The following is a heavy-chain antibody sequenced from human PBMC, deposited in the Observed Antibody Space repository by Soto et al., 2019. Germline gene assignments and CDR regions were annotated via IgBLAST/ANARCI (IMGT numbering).Heavy chain of an antibody. V-gene: IGHV1-18*01. J-gene: IGHJ4*02. CDR1: GYIFNNYG. CDR3: ARDIAYDIDY. D-gene: IGHD5-12*01. CDR2: IYSKEGKI. Sequence: QVQLVQSGAEVQKPGASVKVSCKASGYIFNNYGISWVRQAPGQGLEWMGWIYSKEGKINFAQKFQGRVTMTTDTSTSTAYIELTSLRFDVSAVYFCARDIAYDIDYWGQGTLVTVSS.